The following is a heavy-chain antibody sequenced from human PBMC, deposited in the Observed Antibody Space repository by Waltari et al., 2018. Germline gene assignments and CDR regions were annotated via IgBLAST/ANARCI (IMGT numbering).Heavy chain of an antibody. CDR2: IKQDGTEK. D-gene: IGHD3-22*01. CDR3: ARDRRWEDYYDIYNGLNV. CDR1: GFTFSNYW. J-gene: IGHJ6*02. V-gene: IGHV3-7*01. Sequence: EVQVVESGGGLVQPGGSLRLSCSVSGFTFSNYWMTWVRQAPGKGLEWVANIKQDGTEKYYADSVKGRFTMSRDNAKNSLYLQMNSLKAEDTAIYYCARDRRWEDYYDIYNGLNVWGQGTTVTVSS.